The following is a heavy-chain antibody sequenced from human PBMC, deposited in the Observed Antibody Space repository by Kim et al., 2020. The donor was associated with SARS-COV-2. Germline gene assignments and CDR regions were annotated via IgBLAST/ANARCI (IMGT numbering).Heavy chain of an antibody. D-gene: IGHD3-9*01. CDR1: GYTFTSYY. CDR2: INPSGGST. V-gene: IGHV1-46*01. J-gene: IGHJ5*02. CDR3: ARAGDYDILTGRRSLGTWFDP. Sequence: ASVKVSCKASGYTFTSYYMHWVRQAPGQGLEWMGIINPSGGSTSYAQKFQGRVTMTRDTSTSTVYMELSSLRSEDTAVYYCARAGDYDILTGRRSLGTWFDPWGQGTLVTVSS.